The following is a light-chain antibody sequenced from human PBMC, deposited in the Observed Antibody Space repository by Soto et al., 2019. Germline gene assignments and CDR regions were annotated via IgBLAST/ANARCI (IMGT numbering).Light chain of an antibody. Sequence: EIVLTQSPGTLSLSPGERATLSCRASQSININYLAWYQQKPGQGPRLLMYGASSTATGIPDRFSGSGSGTDFTLTISRLEPEDFAVYYFQQYDNSPRTFDQGTKVEIK. J-gene: IGKJ1*01. CDR3: QQYDNSPRT. CDR2: GAS. CDR1: QSININY. V-gene: IGKV3-20*01.